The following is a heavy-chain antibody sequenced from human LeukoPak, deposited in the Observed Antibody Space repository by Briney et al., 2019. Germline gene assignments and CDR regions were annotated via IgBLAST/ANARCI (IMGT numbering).Heavy chain of an antibody. CDR1: GFSISSGGYS. CDR2: IYHSGST. D-gene: IGHD6-19*01. J-gene: IGHJ4*02. V-gene: IGHV4-30-2*02. Sequence: SETLTLTCAASGFSISSGGYSWSWIRQPPGMGLEWIGYIYHSGSTYYNPSLKSRVTISVDTSKNQFSLKLSSVTAADTAVYYCARTGYSSGWFDYWGQGTLVTVSS. CDR3: ARTGYSSGWFDY.